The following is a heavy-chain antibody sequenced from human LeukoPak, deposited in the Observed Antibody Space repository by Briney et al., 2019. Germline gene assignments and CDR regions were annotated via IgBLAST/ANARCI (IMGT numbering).Heavy chain of an antibody. CDR1: GYSFTGYH. Sequence: GASVKVSCKASGYSFTGYHMHWVRQAPGQGLEWMGWINPNSGGTNYAQKFQGRVTMTRDTSISTAYMELSRLRSDDTAVYYCARGAEYYYYMDVWGKGTTVTISS. J-gene: IGHJ6*03. V-gene: IGHV1-2*02. CDR2: INPNSGGT. CDR3: ARGAEYYYYMDV.